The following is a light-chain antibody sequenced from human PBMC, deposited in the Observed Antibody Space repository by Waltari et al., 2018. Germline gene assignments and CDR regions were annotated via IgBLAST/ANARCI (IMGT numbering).Light chain of an antibody. CDR3: QQSYSTPFT. CDR2: AAS. J-gene: IGKJ3*01. V-gene: IGKV1-39*01. CDR1: QSISSY. Sequence: DIQMTQSPSSLSASVGDRVTITCRASQSISSYLNWYQQKPGKAPKLLIAAASSLQSGVPSRFSGRGSGTDFTLTISSLQPEDFATYYCQQSYSTPFTFGPGTKVDIK.